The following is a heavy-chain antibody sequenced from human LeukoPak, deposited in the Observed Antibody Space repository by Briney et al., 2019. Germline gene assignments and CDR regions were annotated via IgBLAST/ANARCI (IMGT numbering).Heavy chain of an antibody. CDR1: GCIFSSYA. CDR3: ARDYAGMDV. D-gene: IGHD3-16*01. V-gene: IGHV1-69*04. J-gene: IGHJ6*02. CDR2: IIPILGIA. Sequence: SSVKVSCKASGCIFSSYAISWVRQAPGQGLEWMGRIIPILGIANYVQKFQGRVTITANKSTSTAYTELSSMRSEDTAVYYCARDYAGMDVWGQGTTVTVSS.